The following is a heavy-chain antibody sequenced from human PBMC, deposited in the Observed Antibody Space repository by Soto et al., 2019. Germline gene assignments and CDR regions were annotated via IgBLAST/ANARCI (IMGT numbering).Heavy chain of an antibody. CDR2: IHYSGST. J-gene: IGHJ5*02. D-gene: IGHD6-19*01. Sequence: WTWIRQPPGKGLEWIGNIHYSGSTSYNPSLKRRVTMSVDTSENQLSLQFISVTAADTAVYYCARGRITVAGLAPWGQGTLVTVSS. V-gene: IGHV4-59*12. CDR3: ARGRITVAGLAP.